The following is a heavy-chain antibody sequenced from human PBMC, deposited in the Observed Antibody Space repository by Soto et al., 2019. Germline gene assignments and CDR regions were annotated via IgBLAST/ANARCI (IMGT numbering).Heavy chain of an antibody. J-gene: IGHJ4*02. V-gene: IGHV4-39*01. D-gene: IGHD3-16*01. CDR1: GGSISSSSYY. CDR3: ARNFYTWTGLDY. Sequence: SETLSHTCTVSGGSISSSSYYWGWIRQPPGKGLEWIGTIYYTGSTYYNASLNSRVTISVDTSKNQFSLELSSVTAADTAVYYVARNFYTWTGLDYWGQGALVTVYS. CDR2: IYYTGST.